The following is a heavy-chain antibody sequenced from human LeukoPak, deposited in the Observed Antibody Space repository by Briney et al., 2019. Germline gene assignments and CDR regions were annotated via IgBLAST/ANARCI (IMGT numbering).Heavy chain of an antibody. J-gene: IGHJ4*02. V-gene: IGHV3-23*01. CDR2: ITATGDTA. Sequence: PSETLSLTCTVSGGSISSSSYSWGWIRQAPGKGLEWVAIITATGDTAYYADSVKGRFTISRDNSRNTVYMQMDSLRAEDTAIYYCAGDRNSDWYSPLDYWGQGSQVTVSP. CDR1: GGSISSSSYS. CDR3: AGDRNSDWYSPLDY. D-gene: IGHD6-19*01.